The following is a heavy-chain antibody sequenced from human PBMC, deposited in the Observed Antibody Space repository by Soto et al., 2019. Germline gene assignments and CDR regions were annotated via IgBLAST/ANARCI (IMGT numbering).Heavy chain of an antibody. CDR3: AANFDY. CDR2: ISYDGSNK. Sequence: GGSLRLSCAASGFTFSSYGMHWVRQAPGKGLEWVAVISYDGSNKYYADSVKGRFTISRDDSKSTLYLQINSLRTEDTAVYYCAANFDYGGQGTLVPVSS. V-gene: IGHV3-30*03. CDR1: GFTFSSYG. J-gene: IGHJ4*02.